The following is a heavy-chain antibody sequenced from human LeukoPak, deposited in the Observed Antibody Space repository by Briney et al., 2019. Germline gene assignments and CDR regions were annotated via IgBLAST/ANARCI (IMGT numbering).Heavy chain of an antibody. V-gene: IGHV1-2*02. CDR1: GYTFTGYY. D-gene: IGHD4-17*01. CDR2: INPNSGGT. J-gene: IGHJ5*02. Sequence: ASVKVSCKASGYTFTGYYMHWVRQAPGQGLEWMGWINPNSGGTNYAQKFQGRVTMTRDTSISTAYMELSSLRSEDTAVYYCARKAADYGLWFDPWGQGTLVTVSS. CDR3: ARKAADYGLWFDP.